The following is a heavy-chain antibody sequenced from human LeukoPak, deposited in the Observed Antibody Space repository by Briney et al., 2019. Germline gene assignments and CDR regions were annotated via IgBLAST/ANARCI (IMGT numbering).Heavy chain of an antibody. CDR1: GGSISSYY. CDR2: IYYSGST. Sequence: SETLSLTCTVSGGSISSYYWSWIRQPPGKGLEWIGSIYYSGSTYYNPSLKSRVTISVDTSKNQFSLKLSSVTAADTAVYYCARHAEIVAETDYWGQGTLVTVSS. J-gene: IGHJ4*02. D-gene: IGHD3-22*01. CDR3: ARHAEIVAETDY. V-gene: IGHV4-59*05.